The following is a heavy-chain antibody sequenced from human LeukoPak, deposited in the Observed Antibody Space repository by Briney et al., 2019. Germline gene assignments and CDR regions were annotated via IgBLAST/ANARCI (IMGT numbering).Heavy chain of an antibody. D-gene: IGHD2-2*01. Sequence: PSETLSLTCAVYGGSFSGYYWSWIRQPPGKGLEWIGEINHSGSTNYNPSLKGRVTISVDTSKNQFSLKLSSVTAADTAVYYCASKPVVPASQGHYFDPWGQGTLVTVSS. CDR3: ASKPVVPASQGHYFDP. CDR1: GGSFSGYY. J-gene: IGHJ5*02. V-gene: IGHV4-34*01. CDR2: INHSGST.